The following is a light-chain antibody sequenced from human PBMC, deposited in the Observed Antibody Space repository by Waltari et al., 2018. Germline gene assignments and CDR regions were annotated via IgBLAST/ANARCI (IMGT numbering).Light chain of an antibody. J-gene: IGKJ1*01. CDR1: QSVSSNY. V-gene: IGKV3-20*01. CDR3: QQYGSSPRT. CDR2: DAS. Sequence: ELVLTQSPGTLSLSPGERAPLSCRASQSVSSNYLAWYQHKPGQAPILVIYDASTRATGIPDRFSGSGSGTDFTLTISRLEPEDFAVYYCQQYGSSPRTFGQGTKVEIK.